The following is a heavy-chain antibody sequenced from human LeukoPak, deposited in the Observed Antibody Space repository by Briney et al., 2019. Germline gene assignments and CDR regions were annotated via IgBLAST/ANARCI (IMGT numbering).Heavy chain of an antibody. CDR1: GFTFSSYA. J-gene: IGHJ6*02. V-gene: IGHV3-30-3*01. D-gene: IGHD3-10*01. CDR3: ARDGTMVRGPKDYYYYGMDV. Sequence: GGSLRLSCAASGFTFSSYAMHWVRQAPGKGLEWVAVISYDGSNKYYADSVKGRFTISRDNSKNTLYLQMNSLRAEDTAVYYCARDGTMVRGPKDYYYYGMDVWGQGTTVTVSS. CDR2: ISYDGSNK.